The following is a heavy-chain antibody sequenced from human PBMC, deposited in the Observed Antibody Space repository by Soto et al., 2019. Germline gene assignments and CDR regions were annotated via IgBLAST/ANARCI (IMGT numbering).Heavy chain of an antibody. J-gene: IGHJ4*02. D-gene: IGHD5-18*01. CDR3: ARARTDDEYSYSFDY. Sequence: QLQLQESGSGLVKPSQTLSLTCAVSGGSISSGGYSWDWIRQPPGKGLEWIGYIYHSGSTYYNPSLKSRVTISVDRSKNQFSLKLSSVTAADTAVYYCARARTDDEYSYSFDYWGQGTLVTVSS. CDR1: GGSISSGGYS. CDR2: IYHSGST. V-gene: IGHV4-30-2*01.